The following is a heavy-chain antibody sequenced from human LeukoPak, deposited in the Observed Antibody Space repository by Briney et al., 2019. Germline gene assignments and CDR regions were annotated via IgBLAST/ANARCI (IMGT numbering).Heavy chain of an antibody. V-gene: IGHV1-18*01. CDR3: ARAVGQQQLLFDP. D-gene: IGHD6-13*01. CDR1: GYSFTSYG. CDR2: ISTDNGNT. J-gene: IGHJ5*02. Sequence: ASVKVSCKASGYSFTSYGINWVRQAPGQGLEWMGWISTDNGNTDYAQNLQGRVTMTTDTSTSTAYMELRSLRSDDTAVYYCARAVGQQQLLFDPWGQGTLVTVSS.